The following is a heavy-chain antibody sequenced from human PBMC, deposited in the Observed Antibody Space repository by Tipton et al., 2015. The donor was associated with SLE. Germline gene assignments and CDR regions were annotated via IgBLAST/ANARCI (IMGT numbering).Heavy chain of an antibody. CDR2: ISYGGGT. J-gene: IGHJ4*02. D-gene: IGHD1/OR15-1a*01. V-gene: IGHV4-59*08. CDR1: GGSISSNY. CDR3: ATEHFDY. Sequence: TLSLTCSVSGGSISSNYWIWIRQPPGKGLEWIGYISYGGGTNYNPSLKNRVTISVDTAKNQFSLKLTSVTAADTAMYYCATEHFDYWGQGILVTVSP.